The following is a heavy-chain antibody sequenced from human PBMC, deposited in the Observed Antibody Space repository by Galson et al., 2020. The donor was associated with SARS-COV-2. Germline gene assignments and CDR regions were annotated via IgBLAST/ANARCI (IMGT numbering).Heavy chain of an antibody. CDR1: GFTVRKNY. J-gene: IGHJ4*02. CDR2: IYSGGST. Sequence: GGSVRLSCAASGFTVRKNYMSWVRQAPGTGLEWVSVIYSGGSTSYPDSEKGRFTISRDNSKNTLYRQMNSLRAEDTAVYYCARGPDIVVVPYRYFDYWGQGTLVTVSS. V-gene: IGHV3-66*02. D-gene: IGHD2-2*01. CDR3: ARGPDIVVVPYRYFDY.